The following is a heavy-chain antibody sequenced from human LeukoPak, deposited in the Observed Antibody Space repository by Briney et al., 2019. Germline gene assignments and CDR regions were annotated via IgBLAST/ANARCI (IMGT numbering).Heavy chain of an antibody. CDR2: IRYDGSNK. CDR1: GFTFISYG. Sequence: GGSLRLSCAASGFTFISYGMHWVRQAPGKGLEWVTFIRYDGSNKYYADSVKGRFTISRDNSKNTLYLQMNSLRTEDTAVYYCRDPFDYWGQGTLVTVSS. D-gene: IGHD5-24*01. V-gene: IGHV3-30*02. CDR3: RDPFDY. J-gene: IGHJ4*02.